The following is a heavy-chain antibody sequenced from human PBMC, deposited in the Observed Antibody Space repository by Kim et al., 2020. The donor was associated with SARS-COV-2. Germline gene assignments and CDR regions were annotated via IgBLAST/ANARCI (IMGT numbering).Heavy chain of an antibody. CDR2: ISYDGSNK. D-gene: IGHD1-26*01. Sequence: GGSLRLSCAASGFTFSSYGMHWVRQAPGKGLEWVAVISYDGSNKYYADSVKGRFTISRDNSKNTLYLQMNSLRAEDTAVYYCARDSYTTTWAVSDYWGQG. CDR1: GFTFSSYG. V-gene: IGHV3-33*05. J-gene: IGHJ4*02. CDR3: ARDSYTTTWAVSDY.